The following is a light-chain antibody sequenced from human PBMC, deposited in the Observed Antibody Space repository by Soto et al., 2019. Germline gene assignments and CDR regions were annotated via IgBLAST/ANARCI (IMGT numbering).Light chain of an antibody. CDR1: QSISSW. J-gene: IGKJ4*01. CDR3: QQYNSDPQLT. Sequence: DIQMTQSPSTLSASVGDRVTITCRASQSISSWLAWYQQKPGKAPKLLIYKASSLESGVPSRFSGSGSGTEFTLTISSLQPDDFATYYCQQYNSDPQLTFGGGTKVEIK. V-gene: IGKV1-5*03. CDR2: KAS.